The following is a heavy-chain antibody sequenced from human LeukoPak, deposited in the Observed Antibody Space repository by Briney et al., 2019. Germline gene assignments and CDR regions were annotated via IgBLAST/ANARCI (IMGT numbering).Heavy chain of an antibody. CDR2: ISSDGSNK. CDR1: GFTFSSYV. Sequence: GGSLRLSCAASGFTFSSYVIHWVRQAPGKGLEWVSIISSDGSNKYYADSVKGRFAISRDNSNNTLYLQMNSLRAEDPAVYYCARRSRDGWYFDYWGQGTLVTVSS. D-gene: IGHD5-24*01. V-gene: IGHV3-30*09. CDR3: ARRSRDGWYFDY. J-gene: IGHJ4*02.